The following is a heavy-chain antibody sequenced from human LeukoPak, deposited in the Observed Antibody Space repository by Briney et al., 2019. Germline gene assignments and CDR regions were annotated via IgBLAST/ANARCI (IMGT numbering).Heavy chain of an antibody. D-gene: IGHD6-19*01. CDR2: ISYDGSNK. CDR1: GFTFSSYA. V-gene: IGHV3-30-3*01. J-gene: IGHJ4*02. CDR3: ARTLPIGYSSGWYAFDY. Sequence: GGSLRLSCAASGFTFSSYAMRWVRQAPGKGLEWVAVISYDGSNKYYADSVKGRFTISRDNSKNTLYLQMNSLRAEDTAVYYCARTLPIGYSSGWYAFDYWGQGTLVIVSS.